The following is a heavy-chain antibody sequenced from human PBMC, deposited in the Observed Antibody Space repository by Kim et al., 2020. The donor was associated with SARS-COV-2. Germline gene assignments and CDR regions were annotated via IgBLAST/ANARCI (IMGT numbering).Heavy chain of an antibody. CDR1: GGSISSSSYY. CDR3: ARAVGSHYDSSGYTGY. D-gene: IGHD3-22*01. V-gene: IGHV4-39*01. Sequence: SETLSLTCTVSGGSISSSSYYWGWIRQPPGKGLEWIGSIYYSGSTYYNPSLKSRVTISVDTSKNQFSLKLSPVTAADTAVYYCARAVGSHYDSSGYTGYWGQGTLVTVSS. J-gene: IGHJ4*02. CDR2: IYYSGST.